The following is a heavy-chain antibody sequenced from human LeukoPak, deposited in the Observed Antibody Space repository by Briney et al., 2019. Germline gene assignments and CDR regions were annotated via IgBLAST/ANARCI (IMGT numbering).Heavy chain of an antibody. D-gene: IGHD6-13*01. CDR1: GFTFSSYG. CDR2: ISYDGSNK. Sequence: GGSLRLSCAASGFTFSSYGMHWVRQAPGKGLEWVAVISYDGSNKYYADSVKGRFTISRDNSKNTLYLQMNSLRAEDTAVYYCAKDRGGGSWYKDYWGQGTLVTVSS. V-gene: IGHV3-30*18. CDR3: AKDRGGGSWYKDY. J-gene: IGHJ4*02.